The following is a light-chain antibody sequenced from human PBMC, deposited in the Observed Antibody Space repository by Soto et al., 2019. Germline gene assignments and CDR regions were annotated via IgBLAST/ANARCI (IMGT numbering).Light chain of an antibody. Sequence: EIVMTQSPATLSVSPGERAILSCRASQSVSTNLGWYQQKPCQAPRLLIFGASTRSTGIPARFSGGRSGTEFTHTISSLQFEDSAVYSCQQYNNWPPFIFGQGTRLEIK. J-gene: IGKJ5*01. CDR2: GAS. CDR1: QSVSTN. V-gene: IGKV3-15*01. CDR3: QQYNNWPPFI.